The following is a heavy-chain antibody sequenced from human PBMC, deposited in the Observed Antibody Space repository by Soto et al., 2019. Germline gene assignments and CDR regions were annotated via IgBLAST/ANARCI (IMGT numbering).Heavy chain of an antibody. CDR2: ISGSGGST. J-gene: IGHJ6*02. CDR1: GFTFSSYA. V-gene: IGHV3-23*01. D-gene: IGHD3-3*01. Sequence: GGSLRLSCAASGFTFSSYAMSWVRQAQGKGLEWVSAISGSGGSTYYADSVKGRFTISRDNSKNTLYLQMNSLRAEDTAVYYCAKDLGYYDFWSGYYTTVYYYYGMDVWGQGTTVTVSS. CDR3: AKDLGYYDFWSGYYTTVYYYYGMDV.